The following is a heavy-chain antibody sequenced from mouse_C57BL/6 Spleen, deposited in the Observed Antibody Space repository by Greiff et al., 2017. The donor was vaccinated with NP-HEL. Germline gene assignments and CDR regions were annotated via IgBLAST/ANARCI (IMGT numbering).Heavy chain of an antibody. CDR3: ARSPITTVVATDAMDY. V-gene: IGHV1-12*01. D-gene: IGHD1-1*01. CDR2: IYPGNGDT. CDR1: GYTFTSYN. J-gene: IGHJ4*01. Sequence: QVQLQQSGAELVRPGASVKMSCKASGYTFTSYNMHWVKQTPRQGLEWIGAIYPGNGDTSYNQKFKGKATLTVDKSSSTSEDSAVYFCARSPITTVVATDAMDYWGQGTSVTVSS.